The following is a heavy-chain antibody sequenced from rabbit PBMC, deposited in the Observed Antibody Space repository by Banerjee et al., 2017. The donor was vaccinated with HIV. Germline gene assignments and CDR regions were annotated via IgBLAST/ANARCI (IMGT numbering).Heavy chain of an antibody. CDR3: ARDTYTYDYAGGGYTMLTRLDL. J-gene: IGHJ3*01. CDR2: IYAGSSDST. CDR1: GFSFISGYD. Sequence: QSLEESGGDLVKPGASLTLTCTASGFSFISGYDMSWVRQAPGQGLEWIACIYAGSSDSTYYASWAKGRFTVSRTSSTTVTLQMTSLTAADTATYFCARDTYTYDYAGGGYTMLTRLDLWGQGTLVTVS. D-gene: IGHD8-1*01. V-gene: IGHV1S40*01.